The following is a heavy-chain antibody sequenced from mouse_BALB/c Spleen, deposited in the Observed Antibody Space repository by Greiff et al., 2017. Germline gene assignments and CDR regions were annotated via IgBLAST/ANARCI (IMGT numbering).Heavy chain of an antibody. Sequence: EVKLLESGPGLVKPSQSLSLTCTVTGYSITSDYAWNWIRQFPGNKLEWMGYISYSGSTSYNPSLKSRISITRDTSKNQFFLQLNSVTTEDTATYYCARWRYYGYVRAMDYWGQGTSVTVSS. D-gene: IGHD1-2*01. CDR1: GYSITSDYA. V-gene: IGHV3-2*02. J-gene: IGHJ4*01. CDR2: ISYSGST. CDR3: ARWRYYGYVRAMDY.